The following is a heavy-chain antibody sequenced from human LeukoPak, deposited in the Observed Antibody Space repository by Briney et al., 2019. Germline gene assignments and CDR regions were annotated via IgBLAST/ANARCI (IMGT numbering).Heavy chain of an antibody. CDR3: AGELGDGSGSYWMFDY. J-gene: IGHJ4*02. V-gene: IGHV1-69*01. CDR2: IIPIFGKA. CDR1: RGTFSSYA. Sequence: SVKVSCKASRGTFSSYAISWVRQAPGQGLEWMGGIIPIFGKANYAQKFQGRVTITADESTSTAYMELSRLRSDDTAVYYCAGELGDGSGSYWMFDYWGQGTLVTVSS. D-gene: IGHD1-26*01.